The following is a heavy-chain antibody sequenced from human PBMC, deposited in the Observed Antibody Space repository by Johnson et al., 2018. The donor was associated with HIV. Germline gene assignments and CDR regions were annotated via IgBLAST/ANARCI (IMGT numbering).Heavy chain of an antibody. CDR3: ARGLRLDDAFDI. J-gene: IGHJ3*02. Sequence: VQLMESGGGLVKPGGSLRLSCAASGFIFSDYYMNWIRQAPGQGLEWVSYFSSSGTTIYYADSVKGRFTISRDNAKNSLYLQMNSLRAEDTAVYYCARGLRLDDAFDIWGQGTMVTVSS. V-gene: IGHV3-11*04. CDR2: FSSSGTTI. D-gene: IGHD4-11*01. CDR1: GFIFSDYY.